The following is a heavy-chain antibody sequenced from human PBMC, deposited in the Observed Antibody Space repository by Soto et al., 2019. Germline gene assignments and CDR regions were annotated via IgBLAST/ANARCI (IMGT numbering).Heavy chain of an antibody. D-gene: IGHD3-9*01. V-gene: IGHV3-48*02. CDR3: ARDDRRYYAVLGAD. J-gene: IGHJ4*02. CDR2: ISGSSSTI. Sequence: EVQLVESGGGLVQPGGSLSRSCAASGFTFSSYRMNWVRQAPGKGREGVSYISGSSSTIYYADSVKGRFTISRDNAKNSLYLQMNSLRDEDTAVYYCARDDRRYYAVLGADWGQGNLGTVSS. CDR1: GFTFSSYR.